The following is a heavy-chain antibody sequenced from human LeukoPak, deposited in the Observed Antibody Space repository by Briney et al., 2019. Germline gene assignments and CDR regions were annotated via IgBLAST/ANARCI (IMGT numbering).Heavy chain of an antibody. CDR3: ARDEVVATMIYYYYYYMDV. D-gene: IGHD5-12*01. J-gene: IGHJ6*03. V-gene: IGHV3-48*01. CDR1: GFTFSNYE. Sequence: GGSLRLSCAASGFTFSNYEMHWVRQAPGKGLEWVSYISSSSSTIYYADSVKGRFTISRDNAKNSLYLQMNSLRAEDAAVYYCARDEVVATMIYYYYYYMDVWGKGTTVTVSS. CDR2: ISSSSSTI.